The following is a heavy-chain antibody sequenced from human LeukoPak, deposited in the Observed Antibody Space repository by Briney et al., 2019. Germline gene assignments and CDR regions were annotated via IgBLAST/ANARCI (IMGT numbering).Heavy chain of an antibody. V-gene: IGHV3-64D*09. J-gene: IGHJ4*02. CDR3: VKDPSGNYFYFDY. D-gene: IGHD1-26*01. CDR1: GFTFSIFA. CDR2: ISSDGGRT. Sequence: GGSLRLSCSASGFTFSIFAMFWVRQAPGKGLEYVSGISSDGGRTNYADSVKARFTISRDNSKVTLYLQMTSLRPEDTAIYYCVKDPSGNYFYFDYWGQGTLVTVSS.